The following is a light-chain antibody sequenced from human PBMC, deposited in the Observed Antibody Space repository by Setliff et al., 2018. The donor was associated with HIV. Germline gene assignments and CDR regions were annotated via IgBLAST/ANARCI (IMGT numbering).Light chain of an antibody. CDR1: SSDVGGYSY. V-gene: IGLV2-14*01. Sequence: QSVLTQPASVSGSPGQSITISCTGTSSDVGGYSYVSWYQQHPGKAPKLIIYEVTNRPSGVSNRFSGSKSGNTASLTISGLRAEDEADYYCSSYTSSNTSYVFGAGTKVTVL. CDR2: EVT. CDR3: SSYTSSNTSYV. J-gene: IGLJ1*01.